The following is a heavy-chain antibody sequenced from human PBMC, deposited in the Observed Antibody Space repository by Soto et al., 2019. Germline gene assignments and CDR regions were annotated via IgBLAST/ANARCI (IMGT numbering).Heavy chain of an antibody. V-gene: IGHV3-21*01. CDR2: ISSSSSYI. D-gene: IGHD6-19*01. CDR3: ATQTGYSSGWTFDY. J-gene: IGHJ4*02. Sequence: GRLKRLSSGASGLKFISYSMNWVRQTPGKGLEWVSSISSSSSYIYYADSVKGRFTISRDNGKNSLYLQMNSLRAEDTAVYYCATQTGYSSGWTFDYWGQGTLVTVSS. CDR1: GLKFISYS.